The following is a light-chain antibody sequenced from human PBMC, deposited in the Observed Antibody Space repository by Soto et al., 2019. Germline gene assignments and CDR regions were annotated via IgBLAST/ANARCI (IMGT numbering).Light chain of an antibody. Sequence: QSALTQPPSASGSPGRSVTISCTGTSSDVGGYDYVSWFQQHPGKAPKPIIYEVTKRPSGVPDRFSASKSGNTASLTVSGLQAEDEADYYCSSFVAGNNYWVFGGGTQLTVL. CDR2: EVT. CDR3: SSFVAGNNYWV. V-gene: IGLV2-8*01. CDR1: SSDVGGYDY. J-gene: IGLJ3*02.